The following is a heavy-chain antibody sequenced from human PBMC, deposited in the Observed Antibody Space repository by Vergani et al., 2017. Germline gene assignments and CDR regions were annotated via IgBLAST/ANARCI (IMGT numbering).Heavy chain of an antibody. Sequence: QVQLQQWGAGLLKPSETLSLTCAVYGGSFSGYYWSWIRQPPGKGLEWIGEINHSGSTNYNPSLKSRVTISVDTSKNQFSLKLSSVTAADTAVYYCARGCASNRCPTRGTFEIWGRGTLVTVSS. CDR2: INHSGST. J-gene: IGHJ3*02. V-gene: IGHV4-34*01. CDR3: ARGCASNRCPTRGTFEI. D-gene: IGHD2/OR15-2a*01. CDR1: GGSFSGYY.